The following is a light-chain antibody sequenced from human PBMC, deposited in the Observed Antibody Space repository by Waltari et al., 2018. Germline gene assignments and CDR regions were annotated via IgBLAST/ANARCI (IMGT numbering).Light chain of an antibody. CDR2: AAS. V-gene: IGKV3-20*01. Sequence: CRARKQITGRWITWYQQKPGQAPRLLIYAASSRAPGVPDRFSGSGSGTDFTLTISRLEPEDSAVYYCQQYDGSVVTFGVGTKVEIK. J-gene: IGKJ4*02. CDR1: KQITGRW. CDR3: QQYDGSVVT.